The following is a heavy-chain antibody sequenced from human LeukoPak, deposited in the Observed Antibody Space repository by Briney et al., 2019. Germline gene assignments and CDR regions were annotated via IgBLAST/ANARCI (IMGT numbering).Heavy chain of an antibody. CDR3: AKDQDCSSTSCCNAFDI. D-gene: IGHD2-2*01. CDR2: IWYVGSNK. J-gene: IGHJ3*02. Sequence: PGGSLRLSCAASGFTFSSFGMHWVRQAPGKGLEWVALIWYVGSNKYYADSVRGRFTISKDNSKNTLYLQVDSLRAEDTAVYYCAKDQDCSSTSCCNAFDIWGQGTMVTVSS. CDR1: GFTFSSFG. V-gene: IGHV3-33*06.